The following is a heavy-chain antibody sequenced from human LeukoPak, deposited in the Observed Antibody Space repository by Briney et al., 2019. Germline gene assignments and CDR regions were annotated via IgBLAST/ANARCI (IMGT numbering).Heavy chain of an antibody. CDR3: ARALSWTTDSYYYMDV. Sequence: ASVTVSCKASGYTFTSYDINWVRQATGQGLEWMGWMNPNSGNTGFAQKFQGRVTMTKNTSITTAYMELSSLRSEDTALYYCARALSWTTDSYYYMDVWGKGTTVTVSS. CDR1: GYTFTSYD. V-gene: IGHV1-8*01. D-gene: IGHD3/OR15-3a*01. CDR2: MNPNSGNT. J-gene: IGHJ6*03.